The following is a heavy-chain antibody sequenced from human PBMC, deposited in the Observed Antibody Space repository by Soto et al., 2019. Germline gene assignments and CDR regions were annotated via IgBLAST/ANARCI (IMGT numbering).Heavy chain of an antibody. CDR3: ARASPRYSGNWYELLYV. CDR1: GGSISSGYYY. D-gene: IGHD6-13*01. J-gene: IGHJ4*02. CDR2: IYYSGNT. V-gene: IGHV4-30-4*02. Sequence: SETLSLTCSVSGGSISSGYYYWSWIRQPPGKGLEWIGNIYYSGNTYYNPSLKSRLIISIDTSKNQFSLTLRSVSAADTAVYFCARASPRYSGNWYELLYVWGQGTLVTVSS.